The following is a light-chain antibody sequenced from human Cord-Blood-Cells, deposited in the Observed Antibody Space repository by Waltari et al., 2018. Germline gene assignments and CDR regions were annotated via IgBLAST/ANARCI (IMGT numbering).Light chain of an antibody. CDR1: NSIRCS. J-gene: IGKJ1*01. CDR3: HQSSSLPQT. CDR2: YAS. Sequence: EIVLTQSPDFQSVTPKEKVTITCRASNSIRCSLHWDQQKPDQSPKLLIKYASQSITGVPSRFSGSGSGTDVTLAINSLEAEDAAAYYCHQSSSLPQTFGQGTKVESK. V-gene: IGKV6D-21*02.